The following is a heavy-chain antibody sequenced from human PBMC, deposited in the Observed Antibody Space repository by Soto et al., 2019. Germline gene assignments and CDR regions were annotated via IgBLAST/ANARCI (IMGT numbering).Heavy chain of an antibody. Sequence: QVQLVQSGAEVKKPGSSVKVSCKASGGTFSSYAISWVRQAPGQGLEWMGGIIPIFGTANYAQKFQGRVTITADESTSTAYMELSSLRSEDTAVYYCARATNDFWSGYYYYYGTDVWGQGTTVTVSS. CDR3: ARATNDFWSGYYYYYGTDV. V-gene: IGHV1-69*01. CDR2: IIPIFGTA. D-gene: IGHD3-3*01. CDR1: GGTFSSYA. J-gene: IGHJ6*02.